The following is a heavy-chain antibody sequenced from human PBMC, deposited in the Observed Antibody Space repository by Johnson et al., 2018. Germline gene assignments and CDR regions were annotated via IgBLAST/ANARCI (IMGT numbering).Heavy chain of an antibody. CDR3: VRLIAPGAIDVFDI. Sequence: VQLVESGGGLVQPGGSLRLSGLTSGFAFNRFWMTWVRQAPGKGLEWVANIKPDETETHYVASVRGRFTISRDTAKTSLFLQMNSLVAEDSAVYYCVRLIAPGAIDVFDIWGQGTMVTVSS. J-gene: IGHJ3*02. V-gene: IGHV3-7*01. D-gene: IGHD2/OR15-2a*01. CDR1: GFAFNRFW. CDR2: IKPDETET.